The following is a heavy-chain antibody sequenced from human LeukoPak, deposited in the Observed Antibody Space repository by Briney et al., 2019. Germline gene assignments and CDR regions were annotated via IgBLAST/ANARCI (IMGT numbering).Heavy chain of an antibody. CDR3: ARDFGDYGDYGPSDY. J-gene: IGHJ4*02. CDR1: GYTFTGYY. Sequence: ASVKVSCKASGYTFTGYYMHWVRQAPGQGLEWMGRINPNSGGTNYAQKFQGRVTMTRDTFISTAYMELSRLRSDDTAVYYCARDFGDYGDYGPSDYWGQGTLVTVSS. CDR2: INPNSGGT. V-gene: IGHV1-2*06. D-gene: IGHD4-17*01.